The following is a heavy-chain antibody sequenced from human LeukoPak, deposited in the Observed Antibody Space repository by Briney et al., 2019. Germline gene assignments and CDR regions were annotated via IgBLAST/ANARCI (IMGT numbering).Heavy chain of an antibody. Sequence: PSETLSLTCTPSGGSISNYHWSWIRQPAGKGLEWISQIHTSGSTNYNPPLKSRVTMSIDTPENQLSLTIRSVTAADTAVYYCARRVINSGWSFDYWGQGILVTVSS. CDR3: ARRVINSGWSFDY. V-gene: IGHV4-4*07. D-gene: IGHD6-19*01. J-gene: IGHJ4*02. CDR2: IHTSGST. CDR1: GGSISNYH.